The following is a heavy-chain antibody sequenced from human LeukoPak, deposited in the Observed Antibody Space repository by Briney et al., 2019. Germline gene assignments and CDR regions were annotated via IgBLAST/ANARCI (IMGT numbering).Heavy chain of an antibody. Sequence: SETLSLTCAVSGVSISSGGYSWSWIRQPPGKGLEWIGYIYHSGSTYYNPSLKSRVTISVDRSKNQFSLKLSSVTAADTAVYYCARDQGAGTFDYWGQGTLVTVSS. V-gene: IGHV4-30-2*01. CDR1: GVSISSGGYS. CDR3: ARDQGAGTFDY. J-gene: IGHJ4*02. CDR2: IYHSGST. D-gene: IGHD6-13*01.